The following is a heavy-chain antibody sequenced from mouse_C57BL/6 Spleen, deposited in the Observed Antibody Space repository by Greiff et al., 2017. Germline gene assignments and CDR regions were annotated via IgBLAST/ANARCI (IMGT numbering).Heavy chain of an antibody. V-gene: IGHV1-64*01. Sequence: VQLQQPGAELVKPGASVKLSCKASGYTFTSYWMHWVKQRPGQGLEWIGMIHPNSGSTNYNEKFKSKATLTVDKSSSTAYMQLSSLTSEDSAVYYCARSVGRGYVDVWGTGTTVTVSS. J-gene: IGHJ1*03. CDR3: ARSVGRGYVDV. CDR1: GYTFTSYW. CDR2: IHPNSGST. D-gene: IGHD4-1*01.